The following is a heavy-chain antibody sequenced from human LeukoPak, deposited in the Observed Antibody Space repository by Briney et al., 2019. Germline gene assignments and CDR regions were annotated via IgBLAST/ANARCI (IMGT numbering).Heavy chain of an antibody. Sequence: SETLSLTCTVFGDSVTGYFLNWVRQPPGRGLEWIGHIYKIGTTNYNPSLKSRLTISADTSKNQFSLQLRSVTAADTAVYYCVIGVGWQPDYWGQGALVTVSS. J-gene: IGHJ4*02. V-gene: IGHV4-59*02. CDR3: VIGVGWQPDY. CDR1: GDSVTGYF. CDR2: IYKIGTT. D-gene: IGHD2-15*01.